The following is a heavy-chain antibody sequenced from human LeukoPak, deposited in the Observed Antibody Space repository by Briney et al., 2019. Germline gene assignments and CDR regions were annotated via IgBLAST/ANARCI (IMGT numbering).Heavy chain of an antibody. J-gene: IGHJ4*02. CDR1: GFTFSSYG. CDR2: IRYDGNNK. V-gene: IGHV3-30*02. CDR3: ATKSLIGYTDQ. D-gene: IGHD6-13*01. Sequence: GGSLRLSCAASGFTFSSYGTHWVRQAPGKGLEWVAFIRYDGNNKYYADSVKGRFTISRDNSKNTLYVQMNSLRVEDTAVYYCATKSLIGYTDQWGQGTLVTVSS.